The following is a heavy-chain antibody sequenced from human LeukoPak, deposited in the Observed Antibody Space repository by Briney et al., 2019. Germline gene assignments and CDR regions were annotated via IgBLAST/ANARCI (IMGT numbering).Heavy chain of an antibody. CDR1: GETFIHNF. J-gene: IGHJ4*02. CDR3: ARAMPHFYGSIAVPGTIDY. V-gene: IGHV4-34*01. Sequence: PSETLSLTCAVYGETFIHNFWTWIRQPPGKGLEWIGQINHSGSTYYNPSLKSRVTILVDTSKNQFSLKLTSVTAADTAVYYCARAMPHFYGSIAVPGTIDYWGQGILVTVSS. CDR2: INHSGST. D-gene: IGHD6-19*01.